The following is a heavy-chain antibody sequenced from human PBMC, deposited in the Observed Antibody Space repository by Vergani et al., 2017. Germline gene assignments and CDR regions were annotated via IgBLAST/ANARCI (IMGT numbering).Heavy chain of an antibody. CDR2: IKNTGDST. D-gene: IGHD2-2*02. V-gene: IGHV3-23*01. Sequence: EVQLLQSEGAVVQPGGSLRLSCVASGFTFSSHAMSWVRQGHGQGLEWVSSIKNTGDSTHYADSVKGRFTISRDNSKNSLFLQMNSLRAEDTAMYYCARGGCSSTSCYINDYWGQGTLVTVSS. CDR1: GFTFSSHA. CDR3: ARGGCSSTSCYINDY. J-gene: IGHJ4*02.